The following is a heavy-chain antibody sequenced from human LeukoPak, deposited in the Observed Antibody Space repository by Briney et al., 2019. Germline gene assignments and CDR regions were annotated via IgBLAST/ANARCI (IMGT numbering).Heavy chain of an antibody. CDR3: ARESSDIADSSFDY. V-gene: IGHV3-33*01. CDR2: IWYDGSNK. J-gene: IGHJ4*02. CDR1: GFTFSSYG. D-gene: IGHD2-15*01. Sequence: GRSLRLSCAASGFTFSSYGMHWVRQAPGKGLEWVAVIWYDGSNKYYADSVKGRFTISRDNSKNTLYLQMNSLRAEDTAVYYCARESSDIADSSFDYWGQGTLVTVSS.